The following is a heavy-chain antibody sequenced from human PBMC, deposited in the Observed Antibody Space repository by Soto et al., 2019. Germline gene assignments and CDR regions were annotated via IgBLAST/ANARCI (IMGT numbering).Heavy chain of an antibody. CDR1: GGSISSSSYY. CDR3: ARLGYYDYVWDNWFDP. J-gene: IGHJ5*02. CDR2: IYYSGST. V-gene: IGHV4-39*01. Sequence: SETLSLTCTVSGGSISSSSYYWGWIRQPPGKGLGWIGSIYYSGSTYYNPSLKSRVTISVDTSKNQFSLKLSSVTAADTAVYYCARLGYYDYVWDNWFDPWGQGTLVTVSS. D-gene: IGHD3-16*01.